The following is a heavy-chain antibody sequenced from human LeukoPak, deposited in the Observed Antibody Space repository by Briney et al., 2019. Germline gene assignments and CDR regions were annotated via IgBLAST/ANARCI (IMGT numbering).Heavy chain of an antibody. CDR2: ISGSGGST. CDR1: GFTFSSYA. D-gene: IGHD2-2*01. CDR3: AKDVGRNQLLSVY. V-gene: IGHV3-23*01. Sequence: PGGSLRLSCAASGFTFSSYAMSWVRQAPGKGLEWVSAISGSGGSTYYADSVKGRFTISRDNSKNTLYLQMNILRAEDTAVYYGAKDVGRNQLLSVYWGQGTLVTVSS. J-gene: IGHJ4*02.